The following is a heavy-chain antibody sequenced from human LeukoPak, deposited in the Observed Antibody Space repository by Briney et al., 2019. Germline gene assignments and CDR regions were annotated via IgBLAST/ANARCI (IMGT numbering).Heavy chain of an antibody. D-gene: IGHD3-16*01. J-gene: IGHJ4*02. CDR3: ARALWGSRYFDY. CDR1: GGSFSGYY. V-gene: IGHV4-34*01. Sequence: SETLSLTCAVYGGSFSGYYWSWIRQPPGKGLEWTGEINHSGSTNYNPSLKSRVTISVDTSKNQFSLKLSSVTAADTAVYYCARALWGSRYFDYWGQGTLVTVSS. CDR2: INHSGST.